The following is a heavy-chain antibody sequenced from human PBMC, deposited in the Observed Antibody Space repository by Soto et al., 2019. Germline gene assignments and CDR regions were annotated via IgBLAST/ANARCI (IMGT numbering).Heavy chain of an antibody. J-gene: IGHJ3*02. Sequence: ASVKVSCKASGGTFSSYTISWVRQAPGQGLEWMGRIIPILGIANYAQKFQGRVTITADKSTSTAYMELSSLRSEDTAVYYCARGGDWGSGAFDIWGQGTMVTVSS. D-gene: IGHD7-27*01. V-gene: IGHV1-69*02. CDR2: IIPILGIA. CDR1: GGTFSSYT. CDR3: ARGGDWGSGAFDI.